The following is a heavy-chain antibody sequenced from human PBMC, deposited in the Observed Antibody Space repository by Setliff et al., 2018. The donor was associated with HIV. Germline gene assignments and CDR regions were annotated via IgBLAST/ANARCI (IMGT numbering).Heavy chain of an antibody. CDR2: ISGSGGRT. V-gene: IGHV3-23*01. Sequence: GGSLRLSCAASGFTFSTYAMSWVRQAPGKGLEWVSGISGSGGRTYYADSVRGRFTISRANSKGTLYLQMHSLRAEDTAIYFCAKDRGDYDPRRYDAWGQGSLVTVSS. CDR1: GFTFSTYA. D-gene: IGHD4-17*01. CDR3: AKDRGDYDPRRYDA. J-gene: IGHJ5*02.